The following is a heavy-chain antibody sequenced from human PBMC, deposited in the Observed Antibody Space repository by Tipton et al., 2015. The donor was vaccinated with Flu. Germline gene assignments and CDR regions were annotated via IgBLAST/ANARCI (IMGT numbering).Heavy chain of an antibody. J-gene: IGHJ4*02. CDR3: ARGSGSGTYVIFDY. D-gene: IGHD3-10*01. CDR1: GGSLSSYY. CDR2: IYSSGST. V-gene: IGHV4-4*07. Sequence: LRLSCTVSGGSLSSYYWSWIRQPAGKGLEWIGRIYSSGSTTYNLTLKSRVTMSVDTSKSQFSLKLRSVTAADTAAYYCARGSGSGTYVIFDYWGQGTLVTVSS.